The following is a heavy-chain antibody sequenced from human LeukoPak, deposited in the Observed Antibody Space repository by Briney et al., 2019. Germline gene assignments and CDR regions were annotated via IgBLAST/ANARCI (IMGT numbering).Heavy chain of an antibody. D-gene: IGHD2-21*02. Sequence: GGSLRLSCAASGFPFSMYGMSWVRQAPGKGLEWVASISGSGDSTYYADSVKGRFTISRDNSKNTLYLQMNSLRAEDTAVYYCAKGRLVVTALDYWVQGTLVTVSS. CDR1: GFPFSMYG. CDR3: AKGRLVVTALDY. V-gene: IGHV3-23*01. CDR2: ISGSGDST. J-gene: IGHJ4*02.